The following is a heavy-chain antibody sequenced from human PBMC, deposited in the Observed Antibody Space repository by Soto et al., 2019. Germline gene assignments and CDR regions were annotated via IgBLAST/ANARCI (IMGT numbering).Heavy chain of an antibody. Sequence: LRLSCAASRFTFSSYAMSWVRQAPGKGLEWVSAISGSGGSTYYADSVKGRFTISRDNSKNTLYRQMNSLRAEDTAVYYCRIAAPGYYYYGMDVWGQGTTVTVSS. J-gene: IGHJ6*02. V-gene: IGHV3-23*01. CDR1: RFTFSSYA. CDR3: RIAAPGYYYYGMDV. D-gene: IGHD6-13*01. CDR2: ISGSGGST.